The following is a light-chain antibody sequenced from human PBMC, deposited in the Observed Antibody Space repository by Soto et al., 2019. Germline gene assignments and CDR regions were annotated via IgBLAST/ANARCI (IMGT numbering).Light chain of an antibody. J-gene: IGLJ2*01. CDR2: STN. CDR1: SGSVSTSYY. V-gene: IGLV8-61*01. CDR3: VLYLPSGIWV. Sequence: VVTQEPSFSVSPGGTVTLTCGLSSGSVSTSYYPSWYQQTPGQAPRTLIYSTNTRSSGVPDRFSGSILGNKAALTITGAQADDESDYYCVLYLPSGIWVFGGGTKLTVL.